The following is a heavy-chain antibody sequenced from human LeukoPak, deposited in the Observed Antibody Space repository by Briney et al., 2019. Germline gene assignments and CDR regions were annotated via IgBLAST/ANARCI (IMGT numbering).Heavy chain of an antibody. CDR1: GVSISSSSYY. D-gene: IGHD7-27*01. Sequence: PSETLYLTCTVSGVSISSSSYYWGWIRQPPGKGLEWIGTIHYSGSTYYNPSLRSRVTMCVDTSKNQLSLMLSSVTAADTAVYYCARRGTNWGRFDYWGRGTLVTDSS. J-gene: IGHJ4*02. CDR2: IHYSGST. V-gene: IGHV4-39*01. CDR3: ARRGTNWGRFDY.